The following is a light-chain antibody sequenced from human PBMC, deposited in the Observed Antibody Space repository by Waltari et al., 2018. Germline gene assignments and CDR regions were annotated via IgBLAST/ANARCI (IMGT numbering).Light chain of an antibody. CDR3: QQFSSPPTWT. CDR1: QNLLYSAINKNY. V-gene: IGKV4-1*01. CDR2: WAS. Sequence: DSVMTQSPASLAVSLGERATINCKSSQNLLYSAINKNYLAWYQQKPGQPPKLLIYWASTRASGVPDRFSGSGSGTDFTLSISSLQAEDVAVYFCQQFSSPPTWTFGQGTKGEIK. J-gene: IGKJ1*01.